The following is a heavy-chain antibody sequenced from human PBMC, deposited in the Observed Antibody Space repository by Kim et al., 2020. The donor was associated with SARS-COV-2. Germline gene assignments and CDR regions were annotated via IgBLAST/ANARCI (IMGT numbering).Heavy chain of an antibody. CDR3: ARGAPSGYYYDSSGYYYDEYFDY. V-gene: IGHV4-34*01. J-gene: IGHJ4*02. CDR2: INHSGST. D-gene: IGHD3-22*01. CDR1: GGSFSGYY. Sequence: SETLSLTCAVYGGSFSGYYWSWIRQPPGKGLEWIGEINHSGSTNYNPSLKSRVTISVDTSKNQFSLKLSSVTAADTAVYYCARGAPSGYYYDSSGYYYDEYFDYWGQGTLVTVSS.